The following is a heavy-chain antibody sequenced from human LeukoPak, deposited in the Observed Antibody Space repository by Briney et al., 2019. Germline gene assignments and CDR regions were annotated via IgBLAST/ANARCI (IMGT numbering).Heavy chain of an antibody. CDR1: GYTFTSYG. CDR2: IIPIFGTA. J-gene: IGHJ4*02. V-gene: IGHV1-69*05. Sequence: SVKVSCKASGYTFTSYGISWVRQAPGQGLEWMGGIIPIFGTANYAQKFQGRVTITTDESTSTAYMELSSLRSEDTAVYYCARGDLRIAAAGTLDYWGQGTLVTVSS. D-gene: IGHD6-13*01. CDR3: ARGDLRIAAAGTLDY.